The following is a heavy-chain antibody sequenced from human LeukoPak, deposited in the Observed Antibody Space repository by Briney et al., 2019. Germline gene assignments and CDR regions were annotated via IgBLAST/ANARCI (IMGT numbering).Heavy chain of an antibody. V-gene: IGHV1-69*05. Sequence: ASVKVSCKASGGTFSSYAISWVRQAPGQGLEWMGGIIPIFGTANYAQKFQGRVTITTDESTSTAYVELSSLRSEDTAVYYCASNLLEMATLPGDYWGQGTLVTVSS. CDR2: IIPIFGTA. CDR1: GGTFSSYA. CDR3: ASNLLEMATLPGDY. J-gene: IGHJ4*02. D-gene: IGHD5-24*01.